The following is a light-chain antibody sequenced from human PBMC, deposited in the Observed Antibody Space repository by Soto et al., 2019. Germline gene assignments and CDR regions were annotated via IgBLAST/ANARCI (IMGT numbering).Light chain of an antibody. CDR3: MSYAGGNRFV. CDR2: QVT. J-gene: IGLJ1*01. Sequence: QSVLTQPPSASGSPGQSVTISCAGTINDVVGYNYVSWYQQHPGKVPQLMIYQVTKRPSGVPDRFSASKSDTTASLTISGLQAEDEGDYYCMSYAGGNRFVFGTG. V-gene: IGLV2-8*01. CDR1: INDVVGYNY.